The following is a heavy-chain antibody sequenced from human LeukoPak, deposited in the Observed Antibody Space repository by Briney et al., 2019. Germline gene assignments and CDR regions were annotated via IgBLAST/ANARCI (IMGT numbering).Heavy chain of an antibody. CDR1: GGSISSYY. CDR3: AREPLGYCSGGSCSDAFDI. D-gene: IGHD2-15*01. CDR2: IYYSGST. Sequence: PSETLSLTCTVSGGSISSYYWSWIRQPPGKGLEWIGYIYYSGSTNYNPSLKSRVTISVDTSKNQFSLKLSSVTAADTAVYYCAREPLGYCSGGSCSDAFDIWGQGTMVTVSS. V-gene: IGHV4-59*12. J-gene: IGHJ3*02.